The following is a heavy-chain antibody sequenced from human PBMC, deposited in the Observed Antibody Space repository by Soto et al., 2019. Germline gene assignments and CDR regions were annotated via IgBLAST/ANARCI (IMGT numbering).Heavy chain of an antibody. J-gene: IGHJ3*01. D-gene: IGHD7-27*01. CDR1: GYTFRSYA. Sequence: QVQLVQSGAELKKPGASVKLSCKASGYTFRSYAVNWVRQAPGQRLEWMGWINGGNGETRYSQNFQGRVTITRDTSATTAYMEQNSLISEDTAMYYGARELTGGFDAFDVWGLGTMVTVSS. CDR2: INGGNGET. V-gene: IGHV1-3*01. CDR3: ARELTGGFDAFDV.